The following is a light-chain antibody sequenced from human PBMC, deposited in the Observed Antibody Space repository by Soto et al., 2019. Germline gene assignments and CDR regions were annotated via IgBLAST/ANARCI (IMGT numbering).Light chain of an antibody. Sequence: LRSSYNGTGSDVGAYNLVSWYQQHPGKAPKLIICEVNTRPSGISNRFSGSKSGDTASLTISGLQAEAEADYFCCSYAGTFAYVFATGTKVTVL. J-gene: IGLJ1*01. CDR3: CSYAGTFAYV. CDR2: EVN. CDR1: GSDVGAYNL. V-gene: IGLV2-23*02.